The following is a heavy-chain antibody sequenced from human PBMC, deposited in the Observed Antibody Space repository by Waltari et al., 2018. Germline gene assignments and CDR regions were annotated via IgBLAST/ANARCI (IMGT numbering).Heavy chain of an antibody. CDR2: LVPIFTP. CDR1: GGSFDKFG. Sequence: QVHLVQSGAEVKKPGSSVKVSCKVSGGSFDKFGFRWVRHAPGEGGEWGGGLVPIFTPKSAPKFEGRVTITADESAGVVYMELSGVTSEDTALYFCACRYYFGSGIAFLESWGQGTLVTVSS. V-gene: IGHV1-69*01. D-gene: IGHD3-10*01. J-gene: IGHJ4*02. CDR3: ACRYYFGSGIAFLES.